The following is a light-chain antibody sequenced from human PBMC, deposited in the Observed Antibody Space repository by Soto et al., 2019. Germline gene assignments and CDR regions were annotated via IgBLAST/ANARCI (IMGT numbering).Light chain of an antibody. V-gene: IGKV3-20*01. CDR2: GAS. CDR3: HQYDSWT. J-gene: IGKJ1*01. CDR1: QSFNSIY. Sequence: EIELTQSPCTLSLSAGERATLSCRASQSFNSIYLAWYHQKPGQAPLLLIYGASSRATRIPDRCSGSGSGTDFTLTISRLEPEDFAVYYCHQYDSWTFGQGTKVDIK.